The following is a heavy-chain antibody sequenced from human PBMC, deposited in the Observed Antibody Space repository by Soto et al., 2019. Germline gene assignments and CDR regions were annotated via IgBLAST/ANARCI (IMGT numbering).Heavy chain of an antibody. J-gene: IGHJ4*02. Sequence: QLQLQESGPGLVKPSETLSLTCTVSGGSISSSSYYWGWIRQPPGKGLEWIGSIYYSGSTYYNPSLKSRVTISVDTSKNQFSLKLSSVTAADTAVYYCARHEAVAGIPSTPDYWGQGTLVTVSS. CDR2: IYYSGST. CDR3: ARHEAVAGIPSTPDY. CDR1: GGSISSSSYY. D-gene: IGHD6-19*01. V-gene: IGHV4-39*01.